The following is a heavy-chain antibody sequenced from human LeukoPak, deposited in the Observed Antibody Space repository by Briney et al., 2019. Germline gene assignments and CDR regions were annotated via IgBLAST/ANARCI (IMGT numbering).Heavy chain of an antibody. D-gene: IGHD3-22*01. Sequence: ASVKVSCKASGYTFTGYYMHWVRQAPGQGLEWMGWINPNSGGTNYAQKFQGRVTMTRDTSISTAYMELSRLRSDDTAVYYCARARNNYDSSGFSALDYWGQGTLVTVSS. J-gene: IGHJ4*02. CDR3: ARARNNYDSSGFSALDY. CDR1: GYTFTGYY. V-gene: IGHV1-2*02. CDR2: INPNSGGT.